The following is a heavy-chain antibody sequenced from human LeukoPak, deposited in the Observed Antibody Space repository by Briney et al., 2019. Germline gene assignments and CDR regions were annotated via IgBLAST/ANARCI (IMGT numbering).Heavy chain of an antibody. CDR1: GFTVSSNY. CDR3: ARGLSGSYHYFDY. J-gene: IGHJ4*02. CDR2: IYSGGST. V-gene: IGHV3-53*01. Sequence: PGGSLRLPCAVSGFTVSSNYMSWGRQAPGKGLEWVSVIYSGGSTYYADSVKGRFTISRDNSKNTLYLQVNSLRAEDTAVYYCARGLSGSYHYFDYWGQGTLVTVSS. D-gene: IGHD1-26*01.